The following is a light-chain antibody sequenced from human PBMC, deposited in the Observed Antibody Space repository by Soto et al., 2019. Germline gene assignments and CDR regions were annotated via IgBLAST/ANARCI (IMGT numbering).Light chain of an antibody. J-gene: IGKJ5*01. CDR3: QQYDQWPIT. CDR2: GAS. V-gene: IGKV3-15*01. Sequence: EIVMTQSPGTLSLSPGERAPLSCRPSQSVSNNYLAWYQQKPGQAPRLLIYGASARALGIPARFSGSGSGTEFSFTVTSLQSEDFAVYYCQQYDQWPITFGQGTRLDIK. CDR1: QSVSNN.